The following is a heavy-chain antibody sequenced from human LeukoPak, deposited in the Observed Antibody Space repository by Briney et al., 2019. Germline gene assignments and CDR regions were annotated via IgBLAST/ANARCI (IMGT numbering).Heavy chain of an antibody. J-gene: IGHJ6*03. CDR2: IYPGDSDT. V-gene: IGHV5-51*01. CDR1: GYSFTSYW. D-gene: IGHD5-18*01. Sequence: GESLKISCKGSGYSFTSYWIGWVRQMPGKGLEWMEIIYPGDSDTRYSPSFQGQVTISADKSISTAYLQWSSLKASDTAMYYCARQGDGYSYGYHYYYYMDVWGKGTTVTVSS. CDR3: ARQGDGYSYGYHYYYYMDV.